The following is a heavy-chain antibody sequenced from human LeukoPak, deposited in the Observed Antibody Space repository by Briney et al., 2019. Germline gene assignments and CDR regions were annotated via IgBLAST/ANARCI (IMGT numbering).Heavy chain of an antibody. D-gene: IGHD4-23*01. V-gene: IGHV1-69*01. Sequence: SVKVSCKASGGTFSSYAISWLRQAPGQGLEWMGGIIPIFGTANYAQKFQGRVTITADESTSTAYMELSSLRSEDTAVYYCARDLGLYGGNSALDYWGQGTLVTVSS. J-gene: IGHJ4*02. CDR1: GGTFSSYA. CDR2: IIPIFGTA. CDR3: ARDLGLYGGNSALDY.